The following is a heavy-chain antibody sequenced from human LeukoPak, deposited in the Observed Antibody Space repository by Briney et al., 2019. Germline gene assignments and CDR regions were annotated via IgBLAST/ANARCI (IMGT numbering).Heavy chain of an antibody. V-gene: IGHV1-69-2*01. J-gene: IGHJ4*02. CDR1: GYTFTDYY. CDR2: VDPEDGET. CDR3: ATSSDYYGNFDY. D-gene: IGHD3-10*01. Sequence: ASVKVSCKVSGYTFTDYYMRWVQQAPGKGLEWMGLVDPEDGETIYAEKFQGRVTITADTSTDTAYMELSSLRSEDTAVYYCATSSDYYGNFDYWGQGTLVTVSS.